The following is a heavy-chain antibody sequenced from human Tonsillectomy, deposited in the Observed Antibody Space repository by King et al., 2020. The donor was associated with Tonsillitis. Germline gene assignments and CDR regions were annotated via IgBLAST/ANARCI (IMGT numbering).Heavy chain of an antibody. V-gene: IGHV1-2*02. CDR2: INPSSGGT. Sequence: VQLVESGAEVKKPGASVKVSCKASGYNFTGYYAHWVRQAPGQSLEWMGWINPSSGGTYFEQKFQDRVTMTRDTSITTPYMELSRLRSDDTAVYYCTRDAPLIPFDYWGQGTLVTVSS. CDR3: TRDAPLIPFDY. D-gene: IGHD2-8*01. J-gene: IGHJ4*02. CDR1: GYNFTGYY.